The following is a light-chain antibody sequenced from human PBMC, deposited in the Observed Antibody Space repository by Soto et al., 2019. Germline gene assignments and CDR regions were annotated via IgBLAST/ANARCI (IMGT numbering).Light chain of an antibody. Sequence: DVVMTQSPLSLPVTLGQPASISCKSSQTLVSSDGNTYLNWFQQRPGQSPRRLIYKVSNRDSGVPDRFSGICPVTDFPLKISRVEAEDVGPYSYMQGAHWPPWTFGQGTKVEIK. CDR1: QTLVSSDGNTY. CDR2: KVS. V-gene: IGKV2-30*01. CDR3: MQGAHWPPWT. J-gene: IGKJ1*01.